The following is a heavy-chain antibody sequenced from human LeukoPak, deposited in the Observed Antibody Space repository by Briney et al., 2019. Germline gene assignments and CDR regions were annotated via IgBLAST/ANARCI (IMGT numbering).Heavy chain of an antibody. D-gene: IGHD2-15*01. J-gene: IGHJ4*02. CDR2: IRYDGSNK. Sequence: GGSLRLPCAASGFTFSSYGMSWVRQAPGKGLEWVAFIRYDGSNKYYADSVKGRFTISRDNSKNTLYLQMNSLRAEDTAVYYCAKDSIVVVVAATANPDYWGQGTLVTVSP. CDR1: GFTFSSYG. V-gene: IGHV3-30*02. CDR3: AKDSIVVVVAATANPDY.